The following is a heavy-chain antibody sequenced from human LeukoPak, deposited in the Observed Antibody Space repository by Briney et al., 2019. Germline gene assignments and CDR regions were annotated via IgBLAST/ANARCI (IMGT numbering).Heavy chain of an antibody. V-gene: IGHV4-59*01. Sequence: SETLSLTCTVSVGSISSYYWSWIRQPPGKGLEWIGYIYYSGSTNYNPSLKSRVTISVDTSKNQFSLKLSSVTAADTAVYYCARDSTAMGRGMDVWGQGTTVTVSS. CDR2: IYYSGST. CDR3: ARDSTAMGRGMDV. J-gene: IGHJ6*02. D-gene: IGHD5-18*01. CDR1: VGSISSYY.